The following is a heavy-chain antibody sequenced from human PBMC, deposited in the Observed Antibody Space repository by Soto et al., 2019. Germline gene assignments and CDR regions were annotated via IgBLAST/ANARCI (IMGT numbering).Heavy chain of an antibody. CDR1: GGSISSYY. Sequence: SETLSLTCTVSGGSISSYYWSWIRQPPGKGLEWIGYIYYSGSTNYNPSLKSRVTISVDTSKNQFSLKLSSVTAADTAVYYCARDKGVGYWYFDLWGRGTLVTVSS. V-gene: IGHV4-59*01. CDR2: IYYSGST. D-gene: IGHD1-26*01. CDR3: ARDKGVGYWYFDL. J-gene: IGHJ2*01.